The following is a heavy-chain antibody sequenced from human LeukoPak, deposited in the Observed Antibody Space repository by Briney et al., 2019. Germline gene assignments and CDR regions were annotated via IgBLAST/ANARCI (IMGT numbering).Heavy chain of an antibody. J-gene: IGHJ5*02. V-gene: IGHV4-39*07. Sequence: PSETLSLTCTVSGGSISSSSYYWGWIRQPPGKGLEWIGSIYYSGSTYYNPSLKSRVTISVDTSKNQSSLKLSSVTAADTAVYYCARDVDATSGWFDPWGQRTLVTVSS. CDR1: GGSISSSSYY. CDR3: ARDVDATSGWFDP. D-gene: IGHD2-15*01. CDR2: IYYSGST.